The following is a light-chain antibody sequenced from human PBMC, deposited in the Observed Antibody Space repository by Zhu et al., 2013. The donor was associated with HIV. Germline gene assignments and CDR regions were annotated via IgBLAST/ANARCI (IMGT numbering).Light chain of an antibody. CDR2: DND. Sequence: QSVLTQPPSVSAAPGQKVTISCSGSTSNIGNNYVSWYQQVPGTAPKLLIYDNDERPSGIPDRFSGSKSGTSATLGITGLQTGDEADYYCGTWDSRLTAYVFGSGTKVTVL. J-gene: IGLJ1*01. CDR1: TSNIGNNY. V-gene: IGLV1-51*01. CDR3: GTWDSRLTAYV.